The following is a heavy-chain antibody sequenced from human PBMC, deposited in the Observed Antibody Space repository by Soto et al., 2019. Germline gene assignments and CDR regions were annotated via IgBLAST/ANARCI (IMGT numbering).Heavy chain of an antibody. V-gene: IGHV5-51*01. CDR1: GYSFTSYW. J-gene: IGHJ4*02. D-gene: IGHD5-18*01. CDR3: ARPEADTAMVSGFGY. CDR2: IYPGDSDT. Sequence: GESLKISCKGSGYSFTSYWIGWVRQMPGKGLEWMGIIYPGDSDTRYSPSFQSQVTISADKSISTAYLQWSSLKASDTAMYYCARPEADTAMVSGFGYWGQGTLVTVSS.